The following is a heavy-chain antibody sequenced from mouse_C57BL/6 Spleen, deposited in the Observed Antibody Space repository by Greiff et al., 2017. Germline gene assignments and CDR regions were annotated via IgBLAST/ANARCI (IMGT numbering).Heavy chain of an antibody. V-gene: IGHV1-80*01. Sequence: VQLQQPGAELVKPGASVKISCKASGYAFSSYWMNWVKQRPGTGLEWIGQIYPGDGDTNYNGKFKGKATLTADKSSSTAYMQLSSLTSEDSAVYSCARSGAYYSEWDYAMDYWGQGTSVTVSS. CDR1: GYAFSSYW. CDR3: ARSGAYYSEWDYAMDY. D-gene: IGHD2-12*01. J-gene: IGHJ4*01. CDR2: IYPGDGDT.